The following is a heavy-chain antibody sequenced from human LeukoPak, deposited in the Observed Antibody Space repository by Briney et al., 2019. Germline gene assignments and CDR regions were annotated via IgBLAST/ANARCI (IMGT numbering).Heavy chain of an antibody. J-gene: IGHJ5*02. CDR1: GFSFSTYW. D-gene: IGHD3-9*01. CDR3: VQGGRYHYGS. CDR2: IKLDRSEK. V-gene: IGHV3-7*01. Sequence: PGGSLRLSCAASGFSFSTYWMSWVRQAPGKGLEWVANIKLDRSEKYYVDFVKGRFTISRDNARNSLYLQMNSLRAEDTAVYHCVQGGRYHYGSWGQGTLVTVSS.